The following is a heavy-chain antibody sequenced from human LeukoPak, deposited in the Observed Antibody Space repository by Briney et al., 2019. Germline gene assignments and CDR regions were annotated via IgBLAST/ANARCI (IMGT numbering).Heavy chain of an antibody. D-gene: IGHD3-16*01. J-gene: IGHJ4*02. CDR1: GYTFTNYN. CDR2: IIPIFGTA. Sequence: SVKVSCKASGYTFTNYNVSWVRQAPGQGLEWMGGIIPIFGTANYAQKFQGRVTITADKSTSTAYMELSSLRSEDTAVYYCASRGGTWTEFDYWGQGTLVTVSS. CDR3: ASRGGTWTEFDY. V-gene: IGHV1-69*06.